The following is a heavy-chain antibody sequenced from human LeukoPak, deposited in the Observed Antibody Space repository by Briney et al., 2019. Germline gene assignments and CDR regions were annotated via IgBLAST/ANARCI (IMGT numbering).Heavy chain of an antibody. CDR3: ARVGVVVTANFDY. J-gene: IGHJ4*02. CDR1: GYTFTGYY. D-gene: IGHD2-21*02. Sequence: ASVKVSCKASGYTFTGYYMHWLRQAPGQGLEWMGRINPNSGGANYAQKFQGRVTMTRDTSISTAYMELSRLRFDDTAVYYCARVGVVVTANFDYWGQGTLVTVSS. V-gene: IGHV1-2*06. CDR2: INPNSGGA.